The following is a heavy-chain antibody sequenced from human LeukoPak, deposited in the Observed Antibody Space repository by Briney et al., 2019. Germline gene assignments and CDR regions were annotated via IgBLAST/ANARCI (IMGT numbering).Heavy chain of an antibody. CDR3: ARSLRSITIFGVVTSFDY. J-gene: IGHJ4*02. CDR1: GGSISSYY. Sequence: PSETLSLTCTVSGGSISSYYWSWIRQPAGKGLEWIGRIYTSGSTNYNPSLKSRVTMSADTSKNQFSLKLSSVTAADTAVYYCARSLRSITIFGVVTSFDYWGQGTLVTVSS. V-gene: IGHV4-4*07. CDR2: IYTSGST. D-gene: IGHD3-3*01.